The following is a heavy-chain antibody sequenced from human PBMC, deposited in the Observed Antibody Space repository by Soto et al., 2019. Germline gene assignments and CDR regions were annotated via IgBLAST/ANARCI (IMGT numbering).Heavy chain of an antibody. CDR2: VIPISGQT. CDR1: GGTFSSYV. CDR3: ARIGGVGAPPGAAIWLGY. Sequence: AASVKVSCKASGGTFSSYVISWLRQAPGQGLEWMGGVIPISGQTYYAQTFQGRFTITADDSTRTAYMELRSLTSDDTAVYFCARIGGVGAPPGAAIWLGYWGQGTLVTVSS. J-gene: IGHJ4*02. D-gene: IGHD6-19*01. V-gene: IGHV1-69*13.